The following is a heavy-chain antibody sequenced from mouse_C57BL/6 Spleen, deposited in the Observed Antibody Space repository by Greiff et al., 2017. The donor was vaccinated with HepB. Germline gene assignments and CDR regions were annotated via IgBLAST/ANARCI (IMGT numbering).Heavy chain of an antibody. CDR3: ARKPYYSNSDAMDY. D-gene: IGHD2-5*01. CDR1: GFSFTSYG. V-gene: IGHV2-2*01. CDR2: IWSGGST. J-gene: IGHJ4*01. Sequence: VQLQQSGPGLVQPSQSLSITCTVSGFSFTSYGVHWVRQSPGKGLEWLGVIWSGGSTDYNAAFISRLSISKDNSKSQVFFKMNSLQADDTAIYYCARKPYYSNSDAMDYWGQGTSVTVSS.